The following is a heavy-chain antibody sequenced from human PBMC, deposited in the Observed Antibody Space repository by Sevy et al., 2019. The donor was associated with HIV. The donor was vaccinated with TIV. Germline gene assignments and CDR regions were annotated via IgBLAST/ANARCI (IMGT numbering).Heavy chain of an antibody. J-gene: IGHJ5*02. V-gene: IGHV3-7*03. D-gene: IGHD3-10*01. CDR1: GFTFSTYW. CDR3: ARLAVVSGRFDP. Sequence: GGSLRLSCAASGFTFSTYWMSWVRQAPGKGLEWVANINQGGTESHYVDSVKGRFTISRDNAQNSLYPQMNSLRADDMAVYYCARLAVVSGRFDPWGQGTLVTVSS. CDR2: INQGGTES.